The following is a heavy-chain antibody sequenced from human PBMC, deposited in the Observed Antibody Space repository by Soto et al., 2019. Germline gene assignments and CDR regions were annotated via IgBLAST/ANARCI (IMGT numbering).Heavy chain of an antibody. D-gene: IGHD3-22*01. CDR3: ARAPDSYDSSGPFDY. CDR2: IIPMFSTL. J-gene: IGHJ4*02. CDR1: GSTFNAYI. Sequence: QVQLVQSGAEVRKPGSSVNVSCKSFGSTFNAYIISWVRQAPGQGLEWMGGIIPMFSTLHYAPKFQGRVTITADESTSTAYMELSGLTSDDTAVYYCARAPDSYDSSGPFDYWGQGTLVTVSS. V-gene: IGHV1-69*12.